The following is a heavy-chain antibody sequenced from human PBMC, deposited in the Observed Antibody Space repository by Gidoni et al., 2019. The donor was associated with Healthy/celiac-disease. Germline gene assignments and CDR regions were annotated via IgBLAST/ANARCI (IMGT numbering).Heavy chain of an antibody. V-gene: IGHV1-69*01. Sequence: QVQLVQSGAEVKKPGSSVKVSCKASGSTFSSYAISWVRQAPGQGLEWMGGIIPICGTANYAQKFQGRVTITADESTSTAYMELSSLRSEDTAVYYCATRGYSYGYPPYYYYYYGMDVWGQGTTVTVSS. CDR3: ATRGYSYGYPPYYYYYYGMDV. J-gene: IGHJ6*02. CDR1: GSTFSSYA. D-gene: IGHD5-18*01. CDR2: IIPICGTA.